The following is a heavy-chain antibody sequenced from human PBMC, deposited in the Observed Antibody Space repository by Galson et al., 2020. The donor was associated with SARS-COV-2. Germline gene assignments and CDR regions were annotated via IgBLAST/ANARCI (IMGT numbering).Heavy chain of an antibody. V-gene: IGHV1-69*06. CDR3: AGAKGGVVVVPAAPQNYYYGMDV. J-gene: IGHJ6*02. CDR1: GGTFSSYA. D-gene: IGHD2-2*01. Sequence: SVKVSCKASGGTFSSYAISWVRQAPGQGLEWMGGIIPIFGTANYAQKFQGRVTITADKSTSTAYMELSSLRSEDTAVYYCAGAKGGVVVVPAAPQNYYYGMDVWGQGTTVTVSS. CDR2: IIPIFGTA.